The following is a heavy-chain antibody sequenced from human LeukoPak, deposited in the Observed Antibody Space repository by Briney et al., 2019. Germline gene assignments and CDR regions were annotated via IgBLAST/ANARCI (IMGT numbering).Heavy chain of an antibody. Sequence: GGSLRLSRTPSGFTFSSYARNWVRQAPGKGLEWVSAISGSGGSTYYSVKGRFTIARDNSKNTLYLQMNSLRAEDTAVYYCANGSCSTNSCKESFLHYRGKGTLVTVSS. D-gene: IGHD2-2*01. CDR3: ANGSCSTNSCKESFLHY. CDR2: ISGSGGST. J-gene: IGHJ4*02. CDR1: GFTFSSYA. V-gene: IGHV3-23*01.